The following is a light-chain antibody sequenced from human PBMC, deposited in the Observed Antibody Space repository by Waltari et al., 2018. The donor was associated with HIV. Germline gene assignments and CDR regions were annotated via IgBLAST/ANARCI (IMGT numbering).Light chain of an antibody. CDR2: GAS. V-gene: IGKV3-20*01. CDR3: QQYGSSSWT. CDR1: QSVSSSY. Sequence: EIVLTQSPGTLSLSPGERATLSCRASQSVSSSYLAWYQQKPGQAPRLLIDGASSRATGIPDRFSGSGSGTDFTLTSSRLEPEDFAVYYCQQYGSSSWTFGQGTKVEIK. J-gene: IGKJ1*01.